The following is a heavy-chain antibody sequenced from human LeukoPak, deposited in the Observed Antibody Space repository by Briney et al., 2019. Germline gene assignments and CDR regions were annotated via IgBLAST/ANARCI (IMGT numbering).Heavy chain of an antibody. D-gene: IGHD3-22*01. CDR3: ARADASAPFYYHT. Sequence: SETLSLTCAVSGGSISSGGYSWSWIRQPPGKGLEWIGYIYHSGSTYYNPSLKSRVTISVDRSKNQFSLKLSSVTAADTAVYYCARADASAPFYYHTWGQGTLVTVSS. CDR1: GGSISSGGYS. CDR2: IYHSGST. J-gene: IGHJ5*02. V-gene: IGHV4-30-2*01.